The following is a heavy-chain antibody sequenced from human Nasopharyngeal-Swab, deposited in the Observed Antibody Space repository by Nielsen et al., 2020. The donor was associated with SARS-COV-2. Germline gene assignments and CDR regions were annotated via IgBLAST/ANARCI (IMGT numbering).Heavy chain of an antibody. CDR2: IYYSGST. CDR1: GGSISSSSYY. Sequence: SDTLSLTCTVSGGSISSSSYYWGWNRQPPGKGLEWIGSIYYSGSTYYNPSLKSRVTISVDTSKNQFSLKLSSVTAADTAVYYCARVAWYDFWSGYSFDPWGQGTLVTVSS. D-gene: IGHD3-3*01. J-gene: IGHJ5*02. V-gene: IGHV4-39*01. CDR3: ARVAWYDFWSGYSFDP.